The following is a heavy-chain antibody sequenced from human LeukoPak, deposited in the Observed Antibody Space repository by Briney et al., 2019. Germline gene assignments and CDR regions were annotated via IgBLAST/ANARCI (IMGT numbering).Heavy chain of an antibody. D-gene: IGHD4-23*01. CDR3: ARLLLGGTLPDY. Sequence: SETLSLTCTVSGGSISSSSYYWGWIRQPPGKGLEWIGSIYYSGSTYYNPSLKSRVTISVDTSKNQFSLKLSSVTAADTAVYYCARLLLGGTLPDYWGQGTLVTVPS. CDR1: GGSISSSSYY. J-gene: IGHJ4*02. CDR2: IYYSGST. V-gene: IGHV4-39*07.